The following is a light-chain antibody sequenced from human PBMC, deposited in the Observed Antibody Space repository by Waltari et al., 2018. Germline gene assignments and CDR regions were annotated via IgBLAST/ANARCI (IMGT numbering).Light chain of an antibody. CDR1: KLGNKY. Sequence: SYELTQAPSVSVAPGQTASIACSGGKLGNKYACGYQKRSGQSPVLVIYEDKKRASGIPERFSGSNSGNIATLTISGTQVIDEADYFCQAWDSNIVIFGGGTKLTVL. J-gene: IGLJ2*01. V-gene: IGLV3-1*01. CDR2: EDK. CDR3: QAWDSNIVI.